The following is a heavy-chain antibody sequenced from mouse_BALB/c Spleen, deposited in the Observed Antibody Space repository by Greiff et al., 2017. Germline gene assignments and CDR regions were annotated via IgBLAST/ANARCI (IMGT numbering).Heavy chain of an antibody. D-gene: IGHD3-3*01. CDR3: AREGRRFDY. J-gene: IGHJ2*01. Sequence: EVQVVESGGGLVQPGGSRKLSCAASGFTFSSFGMHWVRQAPEKGLEWVAYISSGSSTIYYADTVKGRFTISRDNPKNTLFLQMTSLRSEDTAMYYCAREGRRFDYWGQGTTLTVSS. V-gene: IGHV5-17*02. CDR2: ISSGSSTI. CDR1: GFTFSSFG.